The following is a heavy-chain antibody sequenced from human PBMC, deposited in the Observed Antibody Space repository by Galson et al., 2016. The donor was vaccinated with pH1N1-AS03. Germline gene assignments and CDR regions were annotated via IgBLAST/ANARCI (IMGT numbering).Heavy chain of an antibody. V-gene: IGHV3-7*03. CDR1: GFTFSTYW. J-gene: IGHJ5*02. CDR3: ANGRGSWYGPYNWFDP. D-gene: IGHD6-13*01. Sequence: SLRLSCAVSGFTFSTYWMSWVRQAPGKGLEWVANIKPDGSEKYYVDSVKGRFTISRDNSKSTLYLQMSSMRAEDTAVYYWANGRGSWYGPYNWFDPWGQGTLVAVSS. CDR2: IKPDGSEK.